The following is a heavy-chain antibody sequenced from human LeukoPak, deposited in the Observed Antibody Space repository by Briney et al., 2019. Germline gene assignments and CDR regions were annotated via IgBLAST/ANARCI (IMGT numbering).Heavy chain of an antibody. D-gene: IGHD3-22*01. CDR1: GFTFGSYA. Sequence: GGSLRLSCAASGFTFGSYAMSWVRQAPGKGLEGVSFISPSGDRTSNADSVEGRFTISRDNPRNTLYLQMNSLRDEDTAVYYCAIMHGYYDGSGYWVQWGQGTLVTVSS. CDR3: AIMHGYYDGSGYWVQ. V-gene: IGHV3-23*01. CDR2: ISPSGDRT. J-gene: IGHJ4*02.